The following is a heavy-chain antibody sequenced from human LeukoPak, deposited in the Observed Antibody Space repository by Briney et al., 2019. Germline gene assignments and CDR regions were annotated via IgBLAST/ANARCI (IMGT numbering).Heavy chain of an antibody. CDR1: GFTFSTSS. CDR3: ATDSSREEFDS. V-gene: IGHV3-48*01. D-gene: IGHD6-19*01. Sequence: PGGSLRLSCAGSGFTFSTSSMNWVRQGPGKGLEWVSFISSTSDNTYYAESVKGRFTISRDNAKNSLYLQMNSLRAEDTAVYYCATDSSREEFDSWGQGTLVTVSS. J-gene: IGHJ4*02. CDR2: ISSTSDNT.